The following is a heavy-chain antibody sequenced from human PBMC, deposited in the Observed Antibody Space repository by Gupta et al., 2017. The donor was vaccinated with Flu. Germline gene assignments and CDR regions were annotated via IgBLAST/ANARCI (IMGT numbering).Heavy chain of an antibody. D-gene: IGHD6-25*01. CDR2: IYWDNDK. CDR3: AHRGFLNGYWDVGWFDS. Sequence: QITLKASGPTLVKPTQTLTLTCTFSGFLLSTSGVGVGWIRQPPGKALACLALIYWDNDKRYSPSLKSRLTITKDTSKNQVVLTMANMDPVDTATYYCAHRGFLNGYWDVGWFDSWGQGTLVTVSS. CDR1: GFLLSTSGVG. V-gene: IGHV2-5*02. J-gene: IGHJ5*01.